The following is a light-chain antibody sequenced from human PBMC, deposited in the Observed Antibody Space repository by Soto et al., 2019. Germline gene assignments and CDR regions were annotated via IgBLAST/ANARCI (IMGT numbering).Light chain of an antibody. J-gene: IGKJ4*01. V-gene: IGKV3-20*01. CDR2: QTS. CDR1: QSVSSSY. Sequence: EIVLTQSPGTQSLSPGERATLSCRASQSVSSSYLAWYQQKPGQAPRLLIYQTSLRAAGITARFSASGSGTDFNHTISSLQSEDFGVYYCQQYNNWPRATFGGGTKVDIK. CDR3: QQYNNWPRAT.